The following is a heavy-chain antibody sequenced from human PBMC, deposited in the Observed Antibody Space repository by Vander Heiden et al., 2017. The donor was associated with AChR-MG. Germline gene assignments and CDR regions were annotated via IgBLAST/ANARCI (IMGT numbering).Heavy chain of an antibody. D-gene: IGHD3-10*01. J-gene: IGHJ4*02. V-gene: IGHV3-74*01. Sequence: EVQLVESGGGFVQPGGSLRLSCAASGFPFSSYWRHWVRQAPGKGLVWVSRINSDGSSTSYADSVKGRFTISRDNAKNTLYLQMNSLRPEDTAVYYCARADYYGSGSYAVDYRGQGTLVTVSS. CDR3: ARADYYGSGSYAVDY. CDR1: GFPFSSYW. CDR2: INSDGSST.